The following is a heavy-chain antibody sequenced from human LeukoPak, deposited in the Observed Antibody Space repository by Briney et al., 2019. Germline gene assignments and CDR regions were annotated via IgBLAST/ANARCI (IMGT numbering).Heavy chain of an antibody. CDR2: ISISTSTI. CDR3: AELGITMIGGV. V-gene: IGHV3-48*04. D-gene: IGHD3-10*02. CDR1: GFTFSNAW. J-gene: IGHJ6*04. Sequence: GGSLRLSCAASGFTFSNAWMSWVRQAPGKGLEWISYISISTSTIYYADSVKGRFTISRDNAKNSLYLQMNSLRAEDTAVYYCAELGITMIGGVWGKGTTVTISS.